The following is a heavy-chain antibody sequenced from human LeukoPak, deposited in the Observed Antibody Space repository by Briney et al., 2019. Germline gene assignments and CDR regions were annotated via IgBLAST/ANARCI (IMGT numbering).Heavy chain of an antibody. CDR1: GFTFSSYA. D-gene: IGHD2-15*01. V-gene: IGHV3-30*04. CDR3: AREFPSIVVVVAATYFDY. CDR2: ISYDGSNK. Sequence: PGRSLRLSCAASGFTFSSYAMHWVRQAPGKGLEWVAVISYDGSNKYYADSVKGRFTISRDNAKNSLYLQMNSLRAEDTALYYCAREFPSIVVVVAATYFDYWGQGTLVTVSS. J-gene: IGHJ4*02.